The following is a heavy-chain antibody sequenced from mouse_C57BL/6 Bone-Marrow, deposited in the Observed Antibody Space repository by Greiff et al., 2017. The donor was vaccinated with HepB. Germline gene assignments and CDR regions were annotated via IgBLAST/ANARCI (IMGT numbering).Heavy chain of an antibody. CDR2: INPYNGDT. V-gene: IGHV1-20*01. D-gene: IGHD1-1*01. CDR3: TRLLLLRYFDV. Sequence: VQLQQSGPELVKPGDSVKISCKASGYSFTGYFMNWVMQSHGKSLEWIGRINPYNGDTFYNQKFKGKATLTVDKSSSTAHMELSSLTNEDSAVYYCTRLLLLRYFDVWGTGTTVTVSS. J-gene: IGHJ1*03. CDR1: GYSFTGYF.